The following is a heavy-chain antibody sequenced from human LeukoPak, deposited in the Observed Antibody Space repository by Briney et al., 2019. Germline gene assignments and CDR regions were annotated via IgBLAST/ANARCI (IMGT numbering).Heavy chain of an antibody. CDR1: GYTFTSYD. D-gene: IGHD2-2*01. Sequence: ASVKVSCKASGYTFTSYDINWVRQATGQGLEWMGWMNPNSGNTGYAQKFQGRVTMTRNTSISTAYMELSSLRSEDTAVYYCARVQDPYCSSTSCYGKTNDYWGQGTLVTVSS. CDR2: MNPNSGNT. V-gene: IGHV1-8*01. CDR3: ARVQDPYCSSTSCYGKTNDY. J-gene: IGHJ4*02.